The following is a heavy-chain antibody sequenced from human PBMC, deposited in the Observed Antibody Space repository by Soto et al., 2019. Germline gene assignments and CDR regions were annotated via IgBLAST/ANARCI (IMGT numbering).Heavy chain of an antibody. CDR3: ARDYDPYSSSCIDY. CDR2: INPRGGSA. V-gene: IGHV1-46*03. J-gene: IGHJ4*02. D-gene: IGHD6-13*01. CDR1: GYGFTHNY. Sequence: ASVKVSCTASGYGFTHNYMHWVRQAPGQGLEWVGMINPRGGSATYSQKFQGRVTMTRDTSTSTGYMEVRSLRSEDTAMYYCARDYDPYSSSCIDYWGQGALVTVS.